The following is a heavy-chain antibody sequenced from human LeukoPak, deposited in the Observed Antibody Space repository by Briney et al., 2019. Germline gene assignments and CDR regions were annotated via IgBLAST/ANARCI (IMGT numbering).Heavy chain of an antibody. CDR2: ISYDGSNK. CDR3: ARDSSRWSSEYFQN. V-gene: IGHV3-30*03. CDR1: GFTFSSYG. Sequence: GGSLRLSCAASGFTFSSYGMYWVRQAPGKGLEWVAVISYDGSNKYCADSVKGRFTISRDNSKNTLYLQMNSLRAEDTAVYYCARDSSRWSSEYFQNWARAPWSPSPQ. J-gene: IGHJ1*01. D-gene: IGHD6-13*01.